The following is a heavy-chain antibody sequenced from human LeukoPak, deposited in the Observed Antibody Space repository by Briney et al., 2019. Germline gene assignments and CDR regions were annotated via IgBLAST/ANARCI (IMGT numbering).Heavy chain of an antibody. CDR2: ISSSGSTI. CDR3: ASFAAYGYSYRYYFDY. V-gene: IGHV3-48*03. J-gene: IGHJ4*02. Sequence: GGSLRLSCAASGFTFSSYEMNWVRQAPGKGLEWVSYISSSGSTIYYADSVKGRFTISRDNAKNSLYLQMKSLRAEDTAVYYCASFAAYGYSYRYYFDYWGQGTLVTVSS. CDR1: GFTFSSYE. D-gene: IGHD5-18*01.